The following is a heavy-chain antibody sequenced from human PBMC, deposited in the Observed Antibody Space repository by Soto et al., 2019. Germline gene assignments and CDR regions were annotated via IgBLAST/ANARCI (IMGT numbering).Heavy chain of an antibody. CDR3: AKAVLDSRATDYCFDS. D-gene: IGHD3-3*01. V-gene: IGHV1-3*01. Sequence: ASGKVSFKASGYTVTSYDMHWFRQATGQRLEWMGWRNAGNGKTKYSQNFQGRVTITSDTSASIVYMEVHSLRSEDTGLVSCAKAVLDSRATDYCFDSWGQGTLVTVSP. CDR2: RNAGNGKT. CDR1: GYTVTSYD. J-gene: IGHJ4*02.